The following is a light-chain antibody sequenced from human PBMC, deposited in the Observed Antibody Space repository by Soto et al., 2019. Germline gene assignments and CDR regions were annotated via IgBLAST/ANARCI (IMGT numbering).Light chain of an antibody. V-gene: IGKV1-5*03. CDR1: QSISSW. CDR3: QQYKSSMYT. J-gene: IGKJ2*01. CDR2: KAS. Sequence: DIQMTQSPSTLSASVGDRVTITCRASQSISSWLAWYQQKPGKAPKLLIYKASSLESGVPSRFSGSGSGTEVTLTISSLQPDDFATYYCQQYKSSMYTFGQGTKLEIK.